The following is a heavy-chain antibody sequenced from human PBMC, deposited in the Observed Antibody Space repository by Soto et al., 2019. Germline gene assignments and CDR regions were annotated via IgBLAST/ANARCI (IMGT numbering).Heavy chain of an antibody. CDR3: ARSGYSSSWSSGSHFYGMDV. V-gene: IGHV3-13*01. J-gene: IGHJ6*02. D-gene: IGHD6-13*01. CDR2: IGTAGDT. Sequence: PVGSLRLSCAASGFTFSSYDMHWVRQATGKGLEWVSAIGTAGDTYYPGSVKGRFTISRENAKNSLYLQMNSLRAGDTAVYYCARSGYSSSWSSGSHFYGMDVWGQGTTVTVSS. CDR1: GFTFSSYD.